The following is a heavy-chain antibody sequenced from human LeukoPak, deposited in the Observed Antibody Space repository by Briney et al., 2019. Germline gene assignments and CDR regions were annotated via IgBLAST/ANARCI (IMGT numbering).Heavy chain of an antibody. V-gene: IGHV1-69*13. CDR3: ARDGGALYYYGMDV. D-gene: IGHD3-16*01. CDR1: GGTFSSYA. CDR2: IIPIFGTA. Sequence: GASVKVSCKASGGTFSSYAISWVRQAPGQGLEWMGGIIPIFGTANYAQKFQGRVTITADESTSTAYMELSSLRSEDTAVYYCARDGGALYYYGMDVWGQGTTVTVSS. J-gene: IGHJ6*02.